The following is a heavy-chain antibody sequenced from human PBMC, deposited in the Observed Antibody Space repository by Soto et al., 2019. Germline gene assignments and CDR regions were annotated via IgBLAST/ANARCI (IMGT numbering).Heavy chain of an antibody. V-gene: IGHV1-18*04. D-gene: IGHD3-22*01. Sequence: ASVKVSCKAFGFIFNNYAISWVRQAPGQGLEWMGWISANSGNTNYAQKLQGRVTMTTDTSTSTAYMELRSLRSDDTAVYYCATAAKSDSSGSDFWGQGTLVTVSS. CDR3: ATAAKSDSSGSDF. CDR2: ISANSGNT. J-gene: IGHJ4*02. CDR1: GFIFNNYA.